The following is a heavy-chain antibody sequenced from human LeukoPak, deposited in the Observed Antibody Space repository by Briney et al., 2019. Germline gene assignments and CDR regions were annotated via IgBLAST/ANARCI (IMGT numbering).Heavy chain of an antibody. D-gene: IGHD5-12*01. V-gene: IGHV3-21*01. CDR1: GFTFSSYN. CDR3: ARIDRVGVTRAQNDY. CDR2: ISASSSYI. Sequence: GGSLRLSCVASGFTFSSYNMNWVRQAPGKGLEWVSSISASSSYIEYADSMKGRLTISRDNAKNSLYLQMNSLRAEDTAVYYCARIDRVGVTRAQNDYWGQGTLVTVSS. J-gene: IGHJ4*02.